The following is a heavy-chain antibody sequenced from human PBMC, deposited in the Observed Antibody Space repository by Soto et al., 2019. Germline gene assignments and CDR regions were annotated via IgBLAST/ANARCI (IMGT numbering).Heavy chain of an antibody. Sequence: ASVKVSCKASGYTFTGYYMHWVRQAPGQGLEWMGWINPNSGGTNYAQKFQGWVTMTRDTSISTAYMELSRLRSDDTAVYHCARGLAGSSSHYYYMDVWGKGTTVTVSS. V-gene: IGHV1-2*04. CDR2: INPNSGGT. D-gene: IGHD6-6*01. CDR3: ARGLAGSSSHYYYMDV. CDR1: GYTFTGYY. J-gene: IGHJ6*03.